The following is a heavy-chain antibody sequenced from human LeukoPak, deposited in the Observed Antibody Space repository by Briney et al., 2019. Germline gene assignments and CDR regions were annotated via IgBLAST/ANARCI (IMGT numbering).Heavy chain of an antibody. CDR3: ARAGLYYYDSSGYSHLPYYFDY. D-gene: IGHD3-22*01. CDR1: GGSISSGGYY. CDR2: IYYSGST. V-gene: IGHV4-31*03. Sequence: SETLSLTCTVSGGSISSGGYYWSWIRQHPGKGLEWIGYIYYSGSTYYNPSLKSRVTISVDTSKNQFSLKLSSATAADTAVYYCARAGLYYYDSSGYSHLPYYFDYWGQGTLVTVSS. J-gene: IGHJ4*02.